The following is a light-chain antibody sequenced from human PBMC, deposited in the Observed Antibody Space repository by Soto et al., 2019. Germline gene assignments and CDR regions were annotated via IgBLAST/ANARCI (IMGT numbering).Light chain of an antibody. Sequence: DIQVTQSPSSLSASVGDSVTLSCQTSQRVDSYIHWYQHQSGKPPKLLIYAASTLQDGVPSRFSGGGSGTAFSLIITGLQPGDSATYYCQQTYTSFATFGQGTKV. J-gene: IGKJ1*01. V-gene: IGKV1-39*01. CDR1: QRVDSY. CDR3: QQTYTSFAT. CDR2: AAS.